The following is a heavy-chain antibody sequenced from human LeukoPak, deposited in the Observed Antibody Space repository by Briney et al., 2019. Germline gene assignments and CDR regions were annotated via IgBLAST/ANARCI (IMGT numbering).Heavy chain of an antibody. CDR1: GYTFTSYD. V-gene: IGHV1-8*01. CDR3: ARILGGSSWYLSYYYMDV. D-gene: IGHD6-13*01. J-gene: IGHJ6*03. CDR2: MNPNSGNT. Sequence: GASVKVSCKASGYTFTSYDINWVRQATGQGLEWMGWMNPNSGNTGYAQKFQGRVTMTRNTSISTAYMELSSLRSEDTAVYYCARILGGSSWYLSYYYMDVWGKGTTVTVSS.